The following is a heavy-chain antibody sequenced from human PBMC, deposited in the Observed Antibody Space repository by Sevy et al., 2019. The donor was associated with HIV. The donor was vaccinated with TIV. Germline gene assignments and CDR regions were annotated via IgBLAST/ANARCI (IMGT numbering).Heavy chain of an antibody. Sequence: GESLKISCAASGFTFRSYAMNWVRQAPGKGLEWVSCISGSGGNTYYADSVKGRFTISRDNSKNTLYLQMNSLRAEDTAVYSCAKDYYDGSGYYPQGAFDIWGQGTMVTVSS. D-gene: IGHD3-22*01. CDR2: ISGSGGNT. J-gene: IGHJ3*02. CDR1: GFTFRSYA. CDR3: AKDYYDGSGYYPQGAFDI. V-gene: IGHV3-23*01.